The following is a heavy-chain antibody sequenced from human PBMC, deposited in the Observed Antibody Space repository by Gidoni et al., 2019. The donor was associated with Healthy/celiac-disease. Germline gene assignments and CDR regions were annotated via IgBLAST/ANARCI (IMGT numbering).Heavy chain of an antibody. J-gene: IGHJ6*02. Sequence: QVQLVESGGGVVQPGRSLSLSCAASGFTFSSYGMHWVRQAPGKGLEWVAVISYDGSNKYYADSVKGRFTISRDNSKNTLYLQMNSLRAEDTAVYYCTNGYSSGWLRGYYYYGMDVWGQGTTVTVSS. CDR2: ISYDGSNK. D-gene: IGHD6-19*01. CDR3: TNGYSSGWLRGYYYYGMDV. V-gene: IGHV3-30*18. CDR1: GFTFSSYG.